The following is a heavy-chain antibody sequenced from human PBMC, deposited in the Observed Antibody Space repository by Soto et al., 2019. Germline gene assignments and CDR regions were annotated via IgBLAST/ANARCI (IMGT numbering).Heavy chain of an antibody. D-gene: IGHD6-19*01. CDR1: GGSTSSRSDY. Sequence: QLQLQESGPGLVKPSETLSLTCTVSGGSTSSRSDYWGWIRQPPGKGLEWIGNTYHGSTYYNPSLKSRISISVDTSKNQFSLKLSSVTAADTAVYYCASSTGIAVGGTHYWGQGTLVSVSS. CDR3: ASSTGIAVGGTHY. J-gene: IGHJ4*02. CDR2: TYHGST. V-gene: IGHV4-39*01.